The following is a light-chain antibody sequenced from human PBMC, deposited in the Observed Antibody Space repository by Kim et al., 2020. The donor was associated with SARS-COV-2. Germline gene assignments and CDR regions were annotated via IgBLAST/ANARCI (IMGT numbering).Light chain of an antibody. CDR3: EVWDSSSVHRV. Sequence: SYELTQPPSVSVAPGKTARITCGGNNIGSKSVHWYQQKPGQAPVLVIYYDSDRPSGIPERFSGSNSGNTATLTISRVEAGDEADSYCEVWDSSSVHRVFG. J-gene: IGLJ3*02. CDR2: YDS. V-gene: IGLV3-21*04. CDR1: NIGSKS.